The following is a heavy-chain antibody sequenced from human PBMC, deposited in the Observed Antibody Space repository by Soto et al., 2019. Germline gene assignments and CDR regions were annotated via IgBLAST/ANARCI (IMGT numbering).Heavy chain of an antibody. CDR2: IIPIFGTA. CDR1: GGTFSSYA. CDR3: AKGPRYDSKETLGY. Sequence: SVKVSCKASGGTFSSYAISWVRQAPGQGLEWMGGIIPIFGTANYAQKFQGRVTITADKSTSTAYMELSSLRSEDTAVYYCAKGPRYDSKETLGYWGQGTLVTVSS. V-gene: IGHV1-69*06. D-gene: IGHD3-22*01. J-gene: IGHJ4*02.